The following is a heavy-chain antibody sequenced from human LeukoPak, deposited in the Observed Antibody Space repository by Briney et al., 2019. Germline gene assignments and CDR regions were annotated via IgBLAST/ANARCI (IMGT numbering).Heavy chain of an antibody. V-gene: IGHV4-59*01. Sequence: PSETLSLTCTVSGGSISSYYWSWIRQSPGKGLEWIGYFYYSGSTNYNPSLKSRLTISVDTSKNQFSLKLSSVTAADTAVYYCASGQYSSSWSNWFDPWGQGTLVTVSS. J-gene: IGHJ5*02. CDR3: ASGQYSSSWSNWFDP. CDR2: FYYSGST. CDR1: GGSISSYY. D-gene: IGHD6-13*01.